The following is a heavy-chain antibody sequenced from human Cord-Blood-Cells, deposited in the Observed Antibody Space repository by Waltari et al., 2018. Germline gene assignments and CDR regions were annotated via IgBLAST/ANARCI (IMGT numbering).Heavy chain of an antibody. Sequence: HVQLQHCGAGLLKPSETLSLTCAVSGWSFRGYYWFLIRPPPGKGLEWIGEINHRGSTNYNPSLKSRVTISVDTSKNQFSLKLSSVTAADTAVYYCARGIQSYGSGSYYNYWGQGTLVTVSS. CDR3: ARGIQSYGSGSYYNY. J-gene: IGHJ4*02. D-gene: IGHD3-10*01. CDR1: GWSFRGYY. V-gene: IGHV4-34*01. CDR2: INHRGST.